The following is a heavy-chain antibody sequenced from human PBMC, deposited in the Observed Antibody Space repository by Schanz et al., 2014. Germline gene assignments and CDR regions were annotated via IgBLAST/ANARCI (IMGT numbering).Heavy chain of an antibody. J-gene: IGHJ4*02. CDR2: ISYSGST. CDR1: GGSISSSF. CDR3: ARDKSGTYYTFDL. V-gene: IGHV4-59*01. Sequence: QVQLQESGPGQVRPSETLSLTCNVSGGSISSSFWSWIRQPPGKGLEWIGYISYSGSTNYSPSLKSRVTISLDTSNNQISLKLRSVSAADTAVYYCARDKSGTYYTFDLWGPGTQVTVSS. D-gene: IGHD1-26*01.